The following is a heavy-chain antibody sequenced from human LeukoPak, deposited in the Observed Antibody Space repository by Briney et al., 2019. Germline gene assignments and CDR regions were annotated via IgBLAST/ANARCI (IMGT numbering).Heavy chain of an antibody. J-gene: IGHJ4*02. D-gene: IGHD5-12*01. Sequence: PGGSLRLSCAASGFTFSSYGMHWVRQAPGKGLEWVAIISYDGSNKYYADSVQGRFTISRDNSKNTLYLQMNSLRAEDTAVYYCASERTGKVARYWGQGTLVTVSS. CDR2: ISYDGSNK. CDR1: GFTFSSYG. V-gene: IGHV3-30*03. CDR3: ASERTGKVARY.